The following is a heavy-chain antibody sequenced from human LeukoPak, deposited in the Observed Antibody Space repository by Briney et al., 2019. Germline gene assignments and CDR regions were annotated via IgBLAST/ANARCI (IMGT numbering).Heavy chain of an antibody. Sequence: SETLSPTCTVSGGSISTYSWNWIRQSPGQGLEWIGYIKNNGGSYNNPSLKSRVTISLDTSKNQFSLKLTSVTAADTAVYYCARDAGGTWFDPWGQGTLVTVSS. J-gene: IGHJ5*02. V-gene: IGHV4-59*01. CDR2: IKNNGGS. CDR1: GGSISTYS. CDR3: ARDAGGTWFDP.